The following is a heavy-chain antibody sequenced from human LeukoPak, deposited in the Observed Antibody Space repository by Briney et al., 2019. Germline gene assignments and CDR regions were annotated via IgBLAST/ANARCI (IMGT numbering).Heavy chain of an antibody. CDR1: GGTFSSYA. Sequence: GASVKVSCKASGGTFSSYAISWVRQAPGQGLEWMGGIIPIFGTANYAQKFQGRVTMTRDTSISTAYMELSRLRSDDTAVYYCARDMYSYGYDFDYWGQGTLVTVSS. V-gene: IGHV1-69*05. CDR2: IIPIFGTA. D-gene: IGHD5-18*01. J-gene: IGHJ4*02. CDR3: ARDMYSYGYDFDY.